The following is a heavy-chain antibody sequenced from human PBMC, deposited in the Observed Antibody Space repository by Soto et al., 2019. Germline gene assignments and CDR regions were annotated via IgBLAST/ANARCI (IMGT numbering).Heavy chain of an antibody. CDR3: AKGVRGVPNWFDP. D-gene: IGHD3-10*01. Sequence: QVQLQESGPGLVRPSQTLSLSCTVSGGSISNSANHWGWIRQHPGEGLVWSGYIYYSGGSYYSPSLKGRVTKSIDASKNQFTLRLSSVTAADTAVYYCAKGVRGVPNWFDPWGQGTLVTVSS. CDR2: IYYSGGS. V-gene: IGHV4-31*03. J-gene: IGHJ5*02. CDR1: GGSISNSANH.